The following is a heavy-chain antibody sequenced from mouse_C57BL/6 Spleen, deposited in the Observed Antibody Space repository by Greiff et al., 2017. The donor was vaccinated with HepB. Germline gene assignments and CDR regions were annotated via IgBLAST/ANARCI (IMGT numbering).Heavy chain of an antibody. J-gene: IGHJ2*01. CDR3: AIGRYYGSSLYYFDY. CDR2: IDPSDSET. D-gene: IGHD1-1*01. CDR1: GYTFTSYW. Sequence: QVQLQQPGAELVRPGSSVKLSCKASGYTFTSYWMHWVKQRPIQGLEGIGNIDPSDSETHYNQKLKDKATLTVDKYSSTAYMQLSSLTSENSAVYYCAIGRYYGSSLYYFDYWGQGTTLTVSS. V-gene: IGHV1-52*01.